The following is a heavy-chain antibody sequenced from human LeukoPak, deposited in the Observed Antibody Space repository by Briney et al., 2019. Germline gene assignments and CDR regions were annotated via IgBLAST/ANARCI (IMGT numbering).Heavy chain of an antibody. Sequence: SETLSLTCTVSGGSISSYYWSWIRQPPGKGLEWIGYIYYSGSTNYNPSLKSRVTISVDTSKDQFSLKLSSVTAADTAVYYCAGGAGNTAMVMDFDYWGQGTLVTVSS. V-gene: IGHV4-59*01. D-gene: IGHD5-18*01. CDR1: GGSISSYY. CDR2: IYYSGST. CDR3: AGGAGNTAMVMDFDY. J-gene: IGHJ4*02.